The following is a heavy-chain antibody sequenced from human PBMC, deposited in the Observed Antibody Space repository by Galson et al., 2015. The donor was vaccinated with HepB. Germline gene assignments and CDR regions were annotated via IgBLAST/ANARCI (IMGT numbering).Heavy chain of an antibody. CDR2: ISGSGDST. D-gene: IGHD3-10*01. V-gene: IGHV3-23*01. CDR3: AKVGGTYYGSGRPFDY. J-gene: IGHJ4*02. Sequence: LRLSCAASGFTFSSFAMSWVRQAPGKGLEWVSSISGSGDSTYYADSVKGRFTISRDNPTHTLYLQVNSLRAEDTAVYYCAKVGGTYYGSGRPFDYWGQGTLVPVSS. CDR1: GFTFSSFA.